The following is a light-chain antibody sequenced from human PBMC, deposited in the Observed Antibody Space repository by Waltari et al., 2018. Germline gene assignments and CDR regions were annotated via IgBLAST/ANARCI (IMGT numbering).Light chain of an antibody. Sequence: DIQMTQSPYSLSASVGDRVTITCRASQDIRQYLAWLQQKPGKVPKLLIYGASTLHSGVPSRFSGGGSGTDFTLTISSLQPEDVATYYCQSYNTSCRTFGQGTTVEIK. CDR3: QSYNTSCRT. CDR2: GAS. V-gene: IGKV1-27*01. CDR1: QDIRQY. J-gene: IGKJ1*01.